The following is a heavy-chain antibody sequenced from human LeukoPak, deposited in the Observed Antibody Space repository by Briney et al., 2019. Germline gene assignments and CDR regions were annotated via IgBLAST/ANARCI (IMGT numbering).Heavy chain of an antibody. J-gene: IGHJ5*02. Sequence: PSQTLSLTCTVSGGSISSGDYYWSWIRQPPGKGLEWIAYMYYSGSTYYNPSLKSRVAMSADTSKNQLSLKLSSVTAADTAVYYCARPYYYDSRIDPWGQGILVTVSS. CDR1: GGSISSGDYY. D-gene: IGHD3-22*01. CDR3: ARPYYYDSRIDP. CDR2: MYYSGST. V-gene: IGHV4-30-4*01.